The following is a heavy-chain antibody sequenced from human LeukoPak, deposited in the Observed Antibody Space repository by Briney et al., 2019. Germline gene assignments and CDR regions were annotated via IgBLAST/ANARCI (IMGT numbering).Heavy chain of an antibody. D-gene: IGHD3-22*01. V-gene: IGHV4-61*10. CDR3: ARGPYSYDSSGAFDI. J-gene: IGHJ3*02. CDR2: IYYSGST. CDR1: GGSISSGGYY. Sequence: SETLSLTCTVSGGSISSGGYYWSWIRQPAGKGLEWIGYIYYSGSTNYNPSLKSRVTISVDTSKNQFSLKLSSVTAADTAVYFCARGPYSYDSSGAFDIWGRGTMVTVSS.